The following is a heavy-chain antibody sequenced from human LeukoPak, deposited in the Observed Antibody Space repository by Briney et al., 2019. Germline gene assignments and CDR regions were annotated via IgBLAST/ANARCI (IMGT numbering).Heavy chain of an antibody. CDR3: ARDRYCSGGSCYRWFDP. CDR2: INPNSGGT. V-gene: IGHV1-2*02. Sequence: ASVKVSCKASGYTFTAYYMHWVRQARGQGLEWMGWINPNSGGTNYAQKFQGRVTMTRDTSISTAYMELSRLTSDDTAVYYCARDRYCSGGSCYRWFDPWGQGTLVTVSS. J-gene: IGHJ5*02. CDR1: GYTFTAYY. D-gene: IGHD2-15*01.